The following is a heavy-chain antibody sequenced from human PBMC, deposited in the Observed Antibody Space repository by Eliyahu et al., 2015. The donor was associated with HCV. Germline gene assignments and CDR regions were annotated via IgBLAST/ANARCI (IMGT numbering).Heavy chain of an antibody. CDR2: IRNKPNDYTT. CDR3: ARSYYDFLAGYLHLDL. J-gene: IGHJ5*02. D-gene: IGHD3/OR15-3a*01. CDR1: GFXFSDYX. Sequence: DVQLVESGGGLVQPGXSLRLSCTTSGFXFSDYXRDWVRQVPGKGLEWVGRIRNKPNDYTTDYAASVKDRFNISRDDSKNSVFLQMNSLKTDDTAIYYCARSYYDFLAGYLHLDLWGQGTLVTVSS. V-gene: IGHV3-72*01.